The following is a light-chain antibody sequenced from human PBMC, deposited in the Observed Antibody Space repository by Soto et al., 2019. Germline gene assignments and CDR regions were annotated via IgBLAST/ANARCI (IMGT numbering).Light chain of an antibody. CDR1: QSISSNF. V-gene: IGKV3-20*01. CDR3: QQYGGSPRT. J-gene: IGKJ1*01. CDR2: GAS. Sequence: EIVLTQSPGTLSLSPGAGATLSCRASQSISSNFLAWYQQKRGQAPRLLIHGASNRATGIPDRFSGSGSGTDLTLTITRLEPEDFEVYYGQQYGGSPRTFGQGTKVDIK.